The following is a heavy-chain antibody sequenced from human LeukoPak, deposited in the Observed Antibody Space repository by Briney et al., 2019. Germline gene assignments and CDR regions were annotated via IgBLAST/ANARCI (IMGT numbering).Heavy chain of an antibody. J-gene: IGHJ4*02. CDR1: GGTFSSYA. CDR3: ARDRGFGELSHSI. D-gene: IGHD3-10*01. V-gene: IGHV1-69*05. Sequence: SVKVSYKASGGTFSSYAISWVRQAPGQGLEWMGGIIPIFGTANYAQKFQGRVTITTDESTSTAYMELSSLRSEDTAVYYCARDRGFGELSHSIWGQGTLVTVSS. CDR2: IIPIFGTA.